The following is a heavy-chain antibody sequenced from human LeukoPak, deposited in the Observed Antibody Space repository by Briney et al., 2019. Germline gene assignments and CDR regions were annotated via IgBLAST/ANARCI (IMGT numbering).Heavy chain of an antibody. J-gene: IGHJ6*02. CDR2: ISAYNGNK. Sequence: ASVKVSCKASGYTFTSYGISWVRQAPGQGLEWMGWISAYNGNKNYAQKLQGRVTMTTDTSTSTAYMELRSLRSDDTAVYYCARDDYGDYPRPYYYYYGMDVWGQGTTVTVSS. CDR3: ARDDYGDYPRPYYYYYGMDV. V-gene: IGHV1-18*01. CDR1: GYTFTSYG. D-gene: IGHD4-17*01.